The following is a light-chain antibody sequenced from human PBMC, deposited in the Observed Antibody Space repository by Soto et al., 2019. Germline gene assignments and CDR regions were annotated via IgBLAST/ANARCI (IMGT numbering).Light chain of an antibody. CDR3: QQLNSYPRIT. CDR2: AAS. CDR1: QGINSY. Sequence: DIQLTQSPSFLSASVGDRVTITCRASQGINSYLAWYQQKPGKAPKLLIYAASTLQSRVPSRFSGSGSGTEFTLTISSLQPEDFATYYCQQLNSYPRITFGQGTRLEIK. V-gene: IGKV1-9*01. J-gene: IGKJ5*01.